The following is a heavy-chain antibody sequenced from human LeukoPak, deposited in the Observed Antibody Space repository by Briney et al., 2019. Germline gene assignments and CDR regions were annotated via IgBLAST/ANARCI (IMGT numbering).Heavy chain of an antibody. V-gene: IGHV3-23*01. J-gene: IGHJ4*02. CDR1: GFTFSSYA. Sequence: PGGSLRLSCVASGFTFSSYAMSWVRQAPGKGLEWVSVVSGGSHNKYYADSVKGRFTMSRDNSKRTVYLQMNSLRAEDTAVYYCAKDRSSWYYPFDSWGQGTLVTVSS. CDR2: VSGGSHNK. CDR3: AKDRSSWYYPFDS. D-gene: IGHD3-3*01.